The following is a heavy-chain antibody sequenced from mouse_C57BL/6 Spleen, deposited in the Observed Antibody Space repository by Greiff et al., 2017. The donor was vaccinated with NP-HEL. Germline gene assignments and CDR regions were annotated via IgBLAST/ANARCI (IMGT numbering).Heavy chain of an antibody. D-gene: IGHD2-5*01. CDR3: AREGVYSNGYFDV. Sequence: LEESGPGLVKPSQSLSLTCSVTGYSITSGYYWNWIRQFPGNKLEWMGYISYDGSNNYNPSLKNRLSITRDTSKNQFFLKLNSVTTEDTATYYCAREGVYSNGYFDVWGTGTTVTVSS. CDR2: ISYDGSN. CDR1: GYSITSGYY. V-gene: IGHV3-6*01. J-gene: IGHJ1*03.